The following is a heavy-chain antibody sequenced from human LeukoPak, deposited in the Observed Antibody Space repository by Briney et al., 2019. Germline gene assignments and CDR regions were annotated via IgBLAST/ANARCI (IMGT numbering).Heavy chain of an antibody. Sequence: ASVKVSCKTSGYSETFYGITWVRQAAGQGLEWMGWISAQHGQAEYAPNSQDRVTMTTDTYTNTAYMELRSLRSDDTAVYYCAGSLGYCTSNVCYLKYWGQGTLVTVSS. D-gene: IGHD2-8*01. CDR3: AGSLGYCTSNVCYLKY. CDR2: ISAQHGQA. V-gene: IGHV1-18*04. J-gene: IGHJ4*02. CDR1: GYSETFYG.